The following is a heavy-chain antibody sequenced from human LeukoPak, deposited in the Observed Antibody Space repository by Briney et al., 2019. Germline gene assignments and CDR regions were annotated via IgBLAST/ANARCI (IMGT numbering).Heavy chain of an antibody. V-gene: IGHV3-23*01. CDR3: AKGPDYDFWSGSYYFDY. Sequence: GGSLRLSCAASGFTFSSYSMNWVRQAPGKGLEWVSAISGSGGSTYYADSVKGRFTISRDNSKNTLYLQMNSLRAEDTAVYYCAKGPDYDFWSGSYYFDYWGQGTLVTVSS. CDR1: GFTFSSYS. J-gene: IGHJ4*02. CDR2: ISGSGGST. D-gene: IGHD3-3*01.